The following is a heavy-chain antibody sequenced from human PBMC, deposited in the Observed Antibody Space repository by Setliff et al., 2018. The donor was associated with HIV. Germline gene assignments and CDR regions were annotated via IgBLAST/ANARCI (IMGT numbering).Heavy chain of an antibody. CDR3: ARRSDWFDP. V-gene: IGHV4-4*09. CDR1: GGSISISD. Sequence: SETLSLTCTVSGGSISISDWSWIRQPPGKGLEWIGCIYTSGNTNYDPSLKSRVTISVDTSRNQFSLKLASVTAADTAVYFCARRSDWFDPWGQGTLVTVSS. J-gene: IGHJ5*02. CDR2: IYTSGNT.